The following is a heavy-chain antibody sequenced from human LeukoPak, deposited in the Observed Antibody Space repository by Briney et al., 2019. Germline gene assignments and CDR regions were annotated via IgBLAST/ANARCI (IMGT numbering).Heavy chain of an antibody. CDR1: GFIFSSYA. CDR2: ISGSGGTT. D-gene: IGHD3-10*01. Sequence: PGGSLRLSCAASGFIFSSYAMSWVRQVPGKGLEWVSTISGSGGTTYYADSVKGRFTISRDNSKNTLYLQMNSLRAEDTAVYYCAKGAEGYYGSGSYYSLDYWGQGTLVTVSS. J-gene: IGHJ4*02. V-gene: IGHV3-23*01. CDR3: AKGAEGYYGSGSYYSLDY.